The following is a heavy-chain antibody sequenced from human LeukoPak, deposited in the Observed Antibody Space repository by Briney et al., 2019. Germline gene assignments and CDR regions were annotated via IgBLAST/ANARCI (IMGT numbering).Heavy chain of an antibody. J-gene: IGHJ5*01. D-gene: IGHD6-19*01. V-gene: IGHV3-23*01. CDR3: AKGRGSGWSTLSDWFDS. CDR2: IRGSGGST. Sequence: GGSLRLSCAASGFTFNTYVMSWVRQAPGEGLEWVSVIRGSGGSTFYADSVKGRFTISRDSSKNTLYLQMNSLRAEDTAVYYCAKGRGSGWSTLSDWFDSWGQGTLVTVSS. CDR1: GFTFNTYV.